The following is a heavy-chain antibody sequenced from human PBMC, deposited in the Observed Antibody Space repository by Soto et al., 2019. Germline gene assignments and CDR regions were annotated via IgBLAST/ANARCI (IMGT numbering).Heavy chain of an antibody. J-gene: IGHJ4*02. Sequence: QVQLVQSGAEVKKPGSSVKVSCKASGGTFSSYAISWVRQAPGQGLEWMGGIIPIFGTANYAQKFQGRVTITADESTSTAYMELSSLRSEDTAVYYCARTRRVSSWYPMEYYFDYWGQGTLVTVSS. D-gene: IGHD6-13*01. CDR3: ARTRRVSSWYPMEYYFDY. CDR1: GGTFSSYA. CDR2: IIPIFGTA. V-gene: IGHV1-69*01.